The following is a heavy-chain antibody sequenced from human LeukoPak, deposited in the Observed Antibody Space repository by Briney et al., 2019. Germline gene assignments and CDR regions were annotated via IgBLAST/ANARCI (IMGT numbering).Heavy chain of an antibody. CDR2: ISYDGSNK. CDR1: GFTFSSYA. V-gene: IGHV3-30*04. CDR3: ARNAVGYSSGWYPISLFYYYYYYYMDV. J-gene: IGHJ6*03. D-gene: IGHD6-19*01. Sequence: GGSLRLSCAASGFTFSSYAMHWVRQAPGKGLEWVAVISYDGSNKYYADSVKGRFTISRDNSKNTLYLQMNSLRAEDTAVYYCARNAVGYSSGWYPISLFYYYYYYYMDVWGKGTTVTVSS.